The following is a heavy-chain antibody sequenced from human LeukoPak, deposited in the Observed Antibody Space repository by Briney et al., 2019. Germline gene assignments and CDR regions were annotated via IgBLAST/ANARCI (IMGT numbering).Heavy chain of an antibody. CDR1: GYSISSGYY. J-gene: IGHJ4*02. Sequence: SETLSLTCTVSGYSISSGYYWGWIRQPPGKGLEWIGSIYHSGSTYYNPSLKSRVTMSVDTSKNQFSLKLGSVTAADTAVYYCASAYDSSRDYWGQGTLVTVSS. V-gene: IGHV4-38-2*02. CDR3: ASAYDSSRDY. D-gene: IGHD3-22*01. CDR2: IYHSGST.